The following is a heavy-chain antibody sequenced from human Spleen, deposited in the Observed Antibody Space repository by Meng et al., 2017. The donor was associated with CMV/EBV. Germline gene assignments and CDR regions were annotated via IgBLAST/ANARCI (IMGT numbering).Heavy chain of an antibody. D-gene: IGHD2-2*01. CDR2: INHSGST. CDR3: ARLPWIVPAARPSWSDP. V-gene: IGHV4-34*01. Sequence: VQLKQWGAGLLKPSETLSLTCAVYGGSFSGYYWSWIRQPSGKGLEWIGEINHSGSTNYNPSLKSRVTISVDTSKNQFSLKLSSVTAADTAVYYCARLPWIVPAARPSWSDPWGQGTLVTVSS. CDR1: GGSFSGYY. J-gene: IGHJ5*02.